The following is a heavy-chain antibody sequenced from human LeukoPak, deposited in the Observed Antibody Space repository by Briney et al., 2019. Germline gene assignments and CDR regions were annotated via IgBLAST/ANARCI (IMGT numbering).Heavy chain of an antibody. V-gene: IGHV3-21*01. D-gene: IGHD4-23*01. CDR3: ARDLYDGNSIAHFYMDV. Sequence: GSLRLSCAASGFTFSRYGTHWVRQAPGQGLEWVSSISTSSLYIYYADSVKGRFTISRDNAKNSLYPQMNSLRAEDTAVYYCARDLYDGNSIAHFYMDVWGKGTTVTVSS. CDR2: ISTSSLYI. CDR1: GFTFSRYG. J-gene: IGHJ6*03.